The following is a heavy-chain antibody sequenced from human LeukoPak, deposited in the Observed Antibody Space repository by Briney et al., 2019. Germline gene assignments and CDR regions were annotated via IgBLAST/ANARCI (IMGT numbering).Heavy chain of an antibody. CDR1: GYTFTSYD. Sequence: ASVKVSCKASGYTFTSYDVNWVRQATGQGLEWMGWMNTNSGNTGHAQKLQGRVTMTRNTSISTAYMELSSLRSDDAAVYYCVAKGCWGQGTLVTVSS. CDR3: VAKGC. V-gene: IGHV1-8*01. J-gene: IGHJ4*02. CDR2: MNTNSGNT.